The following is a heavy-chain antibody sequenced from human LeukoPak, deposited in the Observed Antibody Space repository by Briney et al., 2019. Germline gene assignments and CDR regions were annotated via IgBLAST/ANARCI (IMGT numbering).Heavy chain of an antibody. CDR1: GYTFTSYG. CDR2: ISAYNVNT. CDR3: AREQDCSGGSCYPPEGYHYGMDV. J-gene: IGHJ6*02. D-gene: IGHD2-15*01. Sequence: ASVTVSCKPSGYTFTSYGICWLRQAPAPALEWMGWISAYNVNTNDAQKLQGRVTMTKDTTTSTAYMELRSLRSDDTAGYYCAREQDCSGGSCYPPEGYHYGMDVWGQGTTVTVSS. V-gene: IGHV1-18*01.